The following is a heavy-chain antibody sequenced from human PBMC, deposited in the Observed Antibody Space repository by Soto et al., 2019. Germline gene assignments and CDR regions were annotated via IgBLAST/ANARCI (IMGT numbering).Heavy chain of an antibody. Sequence: SETLSLTCTVSGGSISSSSYYWSWIRQPPGKGLEWIGYIYYSGSTNYNPSLKSRVTISVDTSKNQFSLKLSSVTAADTAVYYCARGYYYYYMDVWGKGTTVTVSS. CDR3: ARGYYYYYMDV. CDR2: IYYSGST. CDR1: GGSISSSSYY. J-gene: IGHJ6*03. V-gene: IGHV4-61*01.